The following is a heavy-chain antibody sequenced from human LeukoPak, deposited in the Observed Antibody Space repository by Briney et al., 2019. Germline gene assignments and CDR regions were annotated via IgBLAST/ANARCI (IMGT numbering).Heavy chain of an antibody. D-gene: IGHD5-12*01. V-gene: IGHV1-2*02. CDR2: INPNSGGT. CDR1: GYTFTGYY. Sequence: ASVKVSCKASGYTFTGYYMHWVRQAPGQGLEWMGWINPNSGGTNYAQKFQGRVTMTRDTSISTAYMELSRLRSDDTAVYYCARIRYGGYDTLDYWGQGTLVTVSS. J-gene: IGHJ4*02. CDR3: ARIRYGGYDTLDY.